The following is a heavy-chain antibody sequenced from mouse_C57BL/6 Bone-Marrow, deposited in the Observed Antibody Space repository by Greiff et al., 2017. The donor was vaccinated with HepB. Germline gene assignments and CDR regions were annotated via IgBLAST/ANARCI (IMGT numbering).Heavy chain of an antibody. V-gene: IGHV2-2*01. CDR2: IWSDGST. Sequence: VKLVESGPGLVQPSQSLSITCTVSGFSLTSYGVHWVRQSPGKGLEWLGVIWSDGSTDYNAAFISRLSISKDNSKSQVFFKMNSLQADDTAIYYCARAYYGNYVGYWGQGTTLTVSS. CDR1: GFSLTSYG. D-gene: IGHD2-10*01. J-gene: IGHJ2*01. CDR3: ARAYYGNYVGY.